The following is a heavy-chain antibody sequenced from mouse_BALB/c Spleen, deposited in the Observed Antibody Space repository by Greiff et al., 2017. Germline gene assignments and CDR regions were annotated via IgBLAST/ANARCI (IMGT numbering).Heavy chain of an antibody. J-gene: IGHJ2*01. Sequence: LVKTGASVKISCKASGYSFTGYYMHWVKQSHGKSLEWIGYISCYNGATSYNQKFKGKATFTVDTSSSTAYMQFNSLTSEDSAVYYCARGDYGSSYLDYWGQGTTLTVSS. CDR3: ARGDYGSSYLDY. CDR2: ISCYNGAT. V-gene: IGHV1S34*01. D-gene: IGHD1-1*01. CDR1: GYSFTGYY.